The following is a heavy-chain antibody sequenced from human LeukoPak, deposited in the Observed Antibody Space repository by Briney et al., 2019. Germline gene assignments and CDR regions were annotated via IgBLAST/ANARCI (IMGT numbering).Heavy chain of an antibody. V-gene: IGHV1-18*01. D-gene: IGHD4-11*01. CDR1: GYTFTSYG. J-gene: IGHJ6*02. CDR2: ISAYNGNT. Sequence: ASVKVSCKASGYTFTSYGISWVRPAPGQGLEWMGWISAYNGNTNYAQKLQGRVTMTTDTSTSTAYMELRSLRSDDTAVYYCARDGSGYDYSNYVPIARYYYYGMDVWGQGTTVTVSS. CDR3: ARDGSGYDYSNYVPIARYYYYGMDV.